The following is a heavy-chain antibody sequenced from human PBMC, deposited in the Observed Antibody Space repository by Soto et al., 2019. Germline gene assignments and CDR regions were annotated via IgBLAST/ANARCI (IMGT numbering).Heavy chain of an antibody. J-gene: IGHJ4*02. CDR1: GFTFSSYA. CDR3: AKAYCSAGSCYSVEGLYYFDY. Sequence: EVQLLESGGGLVQPGGSLRLSCAASGFTFSSYAMSWVRQAPGKGLEWVSAISGSGGSTYYADSVKGRFTISRDNSKNTLYLQMNSLRAEDTAVYYCAKAYCSAGSCYSVEGLYYFDYWGQGTLVTVSS. D-gene: IGHD2-15*01. CDR2: ISGSGGST. V-gene: IGHV3-23*01.